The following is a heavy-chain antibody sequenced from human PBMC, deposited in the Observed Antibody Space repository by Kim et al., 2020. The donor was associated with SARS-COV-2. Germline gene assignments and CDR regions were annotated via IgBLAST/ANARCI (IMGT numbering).Heavy chain of an antibody. CDR3: AGPMRFRTNTNYYYYYGMDV. CDR2: IIPIFGTA. CDR1: GGTFSSYA. J-gene: IGHJ6*02. V-gene: IGHV1-69*13. D-gene: IGHD2-2*01. Sequence: AVKVSCKASGGTFSSYAISWVRQAPGQGLEWMGGIIPIFGTANYAQKFQGRVTITADESTSTAYMELSSLRSEDTAVYYCAGPMRFRTNTNYYYYYGMDVWGQGTTVTVSS.